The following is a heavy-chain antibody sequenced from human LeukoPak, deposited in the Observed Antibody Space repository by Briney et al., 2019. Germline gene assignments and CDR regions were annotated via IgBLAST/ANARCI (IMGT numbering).Heavy chain of an antibody. V-gene: IGHV4-34*01. D-gene: IGHD2-8*01. J-gene: IGHJ5*02. CDR3: AQNGQSGFSFDP. CDR1: GASLNGHY. CDR2: GSDVGGT. Sequence: SETLSLTCAVYGASLNGHYWSWIRQPPGKGLEWIGEGSDVGGTKYNPSLKSRDTISADTSKNQFSLKLSSVTAADTAVYYCAQNGQSGFSFDPWGQGTLVAVSS.